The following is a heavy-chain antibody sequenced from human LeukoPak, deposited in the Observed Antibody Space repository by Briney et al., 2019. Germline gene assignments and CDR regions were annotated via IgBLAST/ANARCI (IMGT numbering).Heavy chain of an antibody. V-gene: IGHV1-2*02. D-gene: IGHD3-22*01. Sequence: ASVKVSCKASGYTFTGYYMHWVRQAPGQGLEWMGWINPNSGGTNYAQKFQGRVTITRDTSISTAYMELSRLRAEDTALYYCAKDKKGSYYDSSGHGPYYFDYWGQGTLVTVSS. CDR2: INPNSGGT. J-gene: IGHJ4*02. CDR3: AKDKKGSYYDSSGHGPYYFDY. CDR1: GYTFTGYY.